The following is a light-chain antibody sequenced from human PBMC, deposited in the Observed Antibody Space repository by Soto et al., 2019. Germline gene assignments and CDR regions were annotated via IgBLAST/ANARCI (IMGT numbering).Light chain of an antibody. CDR1: QSISSW. V-gene: IGKV1-5*01. J-gene: IGKJ1*01. CDR3: QQYNSYSPWT. Sequence: DIRMTQSPSTLSASVGDRVTITCRASQSISSWLAWYQQKPGKAPKLLIYDASSLESGVPSRFSGSGSGTEFTLTISSLQPDDFATYCCQQYNSYSPWTFGQGTKVEIK. CDR2: DAS.